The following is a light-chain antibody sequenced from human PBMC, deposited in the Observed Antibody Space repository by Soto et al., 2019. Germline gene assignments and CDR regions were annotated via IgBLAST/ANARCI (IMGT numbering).Light chain of an antibody. V-gene: IGKV1-39*01. Sequence: DIQMTQSPSSLSASVGDRVTITCRASQSISSYLNWYQQKPGKAPKLLIYAASSLQSGVPSRFSGSGSGTDFTLTISSLQPEDVATYYCQQSYGTPLTFGGGTKVEIK. CDR2: AAS. CDR1: QSISSY. J-gene: IGKJ4*01. CDR3: QQSYGTPLT.